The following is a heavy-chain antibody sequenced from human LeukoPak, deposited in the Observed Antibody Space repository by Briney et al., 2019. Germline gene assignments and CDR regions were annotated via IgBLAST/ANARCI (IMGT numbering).Heavy chain of an antibody. CDR3: ARGGAVQHPFDY. CDR1: GYTFTSYG. J-gene: IGHJ4*02. D-gene: IGHD1-26*01. Sequence: ASVKVSCKASGYTFTSYGISWVRQAPGQGPEWMGIINPSGGSTSYAQKFQGRVTMTRDTSTSTVYMELSSLRSEDTAVYYCARGGAVQHPFDYWGQGTLVTVSS. CDR2: INPSGGST. V-gene: IGHV1-46*01.